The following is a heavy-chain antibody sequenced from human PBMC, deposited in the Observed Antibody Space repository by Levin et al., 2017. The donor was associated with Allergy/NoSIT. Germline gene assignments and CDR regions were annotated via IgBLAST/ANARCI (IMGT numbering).Heavy chain of an antibody. CDR3: ARTPEVASGYYFDS. CDR2: IYTSGHN. D-gene: IGHD3-9*01. CDR1: GDSFTKYF. V-gene: IGHV4-4*07. J-gene: IGHJ4*02. Sequence: GSLRLSCNVSGDSFTKYFWTWIRQPAGKGLEWIGRIYTSGHNNYNPSLNSRVTMSIDTSKKQFSLKLTYVTAADTAVYYCARTPEVASGYYFDSWGQGTLVTVSS.